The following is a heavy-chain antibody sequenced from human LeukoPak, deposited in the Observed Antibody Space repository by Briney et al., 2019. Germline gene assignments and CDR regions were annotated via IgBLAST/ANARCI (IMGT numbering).Heavy chain of an antibody. V-gene: IGHV3-7*01. CDR1: GFTFSSYW. J-gene: IGHJ4*02. CDR2: IKQDGSEK. CDR3: ARARIQLWLLEFDY. D-gene: IGHD5-18*01. Sequence: PGGSLRLSCAASGFTFSSYWMSWVRQAPGKGLEWVANIKQDGSEKYYVDSVEGRFTISRDNAKNSLYLQMNSLRAVDTAVYYCARARIQLWLLEFDYWGQGTLVTVSS.